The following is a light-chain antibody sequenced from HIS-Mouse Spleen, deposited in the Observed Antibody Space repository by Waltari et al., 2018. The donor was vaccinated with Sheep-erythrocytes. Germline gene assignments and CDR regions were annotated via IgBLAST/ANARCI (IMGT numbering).Light chain of an antibody. CDR2: DAS. J-gene: IGKJ2*01. CDR1: QSVSSY. CDR3: QQSYSTPRT. Sequence: EIVLTQSPATLSLSPGERATLSCRASQSVSSYLAWYQQKPGQAPRLLIYDASNMATGIPARFSGSGSGTDFTLTISSLQPEDFATYYCQQSYSTPRTFGQGTKLEIK. V-gene: IGKV3-11*01.